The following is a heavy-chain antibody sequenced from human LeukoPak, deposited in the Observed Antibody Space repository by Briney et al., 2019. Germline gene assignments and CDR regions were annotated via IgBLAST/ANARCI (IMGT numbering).Heavy chain of an antibody. Sequence: GGSLRLSCAASGFTFSRSTMNWVRQAPGKGLEWVSSISSSSSYIYYADSVKGRFTISRDNAKNSLHLQMNSLRAEDTAVYYCARDDIVRGSSLDFWGQGTLVTVSS. D-gene: IGHD1-26*01. CDR1: GFTFSRST. V-gene: IGHV3-21*01. CDR2: ISSSSSYI. J-gene: IGHJ4*02. CDR3: ARDDIVRGSSLDF.